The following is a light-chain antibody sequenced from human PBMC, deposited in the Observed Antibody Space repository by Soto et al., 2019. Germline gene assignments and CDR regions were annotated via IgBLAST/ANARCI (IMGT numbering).Light chain of an antibody. CDR2: AAS. V-gene: IGKV1-39*01. CDR1: QSISSH. J-gene: IGKJ3*01. CDR3: QQSYSTLFT. Sequence: DIQMTQSPASLSSSVGDKITITCRASQSISSHLNWYQQKPGQAPKLLIYAASSLQRGIPSRFSGSGSGTYCSLTISSLQPDAFATYYCQQSYSTLFTFGPGTKVDVK.